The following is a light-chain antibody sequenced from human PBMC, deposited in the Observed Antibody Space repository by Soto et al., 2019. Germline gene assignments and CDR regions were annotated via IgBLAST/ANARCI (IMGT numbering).Light chain of an antibody. Sequence: TQSPRSLSAPFGDGVTITCRASQTISPFLNWYQCKPGKPPKLLIYESSNLRGGVSSRFSGSGSGTDFTLTIDRRQSYDSATYYCQHSSCDLSPFGEGTRLEIK. CDR1: QTISPF. CDR2: ESS. J-gene: IGKJ5*01. CDR3: QHSSCDLSP. V-gene: IGKV1-39*01.